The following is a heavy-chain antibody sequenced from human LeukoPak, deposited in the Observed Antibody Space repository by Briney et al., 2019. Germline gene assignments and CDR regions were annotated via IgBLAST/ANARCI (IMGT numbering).Heavy chain of an antibody. Sequence: GGSLRLSCTASGFTFSSYWMNWVRQASGKGLEWVGRIRSKPQSYATAYDESLKGRFTISRDDSKNTAYLQMSSLKIEDTAVYYCTRVGPSTVVDYWGQGTQVTVSS. CDR2: IRSKPQSYAT. V-gene: IGHV3-73*01. J-gene: IGHJ4*02. D-gene: IGHD1-26*01. CDR1: GFTFSSYW. CDR3: TRVGPSTVVDY.